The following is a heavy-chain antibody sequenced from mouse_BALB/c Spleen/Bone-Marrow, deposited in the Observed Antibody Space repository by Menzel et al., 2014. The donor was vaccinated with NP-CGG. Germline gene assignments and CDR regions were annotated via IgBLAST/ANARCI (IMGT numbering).Heavy chain of an antibody. D-gene: IGHD3-1*01. J-gene: IGHJ2*01. CDR3: TTLARTNFDY. CDR2: IYPGNSDT. Sequence: VQLKQSGTVLARPGAAVKMSCKASGYTFSNYWMHWVKQRPGQGLEWIGTIYPGNSDTTYNQKFKDKAKLTAVTSTSTAYMDLSSLTNEDSAVYYCTTLARTNFDYWGQGTTLTVSS. V-gene: IGHV1-5*01. CDR1: GYTFSNYW.